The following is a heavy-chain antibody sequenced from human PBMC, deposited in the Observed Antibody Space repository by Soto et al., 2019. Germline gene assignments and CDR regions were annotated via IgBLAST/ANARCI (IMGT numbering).Heavy chain of an antibody. J-gene: IGHJ4*02. D-gene: IGHD3-3*01. CDR1: GFTFSTYC. CDR3: AKDRSPEYYDFWSGNTYFDY. Sequence: EVQLVESGGGFNQPGGSLRLSCAASGFTFSTYCMHWVRHTPGTGLVWVSRTCRYGRELYYADSVKGRFTISRDDAKNTLYLQMDSLRVEDTGIYYCAKDRSPEYYDFWSGNTYFDYWGQGTLLTVSS. V-gene: IGHV3-74*01. CDR2: TCRYGREL.